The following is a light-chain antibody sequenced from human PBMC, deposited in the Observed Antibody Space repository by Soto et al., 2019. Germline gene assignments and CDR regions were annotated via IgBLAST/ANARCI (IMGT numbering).Light chain of an antibody. CDR1: QSVSSY. V-gene: IGKV3-11*01. CDR3: QQRSSWPT. Sequence: EIVLTQSPATLSLSPGERATLYCRASQSVSSYLAWYQQKPGQAPRLLIYDSSNRATGIPARFSGNGFGTDFTLTISSLETEDFAVYYCQQRSSWPTFGPGTKVDI. CDR2: DSS. J-gene: IGKJ3*01.